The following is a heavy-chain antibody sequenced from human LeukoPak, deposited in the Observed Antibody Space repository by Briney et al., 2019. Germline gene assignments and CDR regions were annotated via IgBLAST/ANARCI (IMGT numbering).Heavy chain of an antibody. CDR3: AKGGKWDITPFDY. J-gene: IGHJ4*02. Sequence: GGSLRLSCAASGFTFTSYSMNWVRQAPGKGLEWVSTISGGGGSTYYADSVKGRFTISRDNSKNTLYLQVNSLRAEDTAVYYCAKGGKWDITPFDYWGQGTLVTVSS. CDR2: ISGGGGST. V-gene: IGHV3-23*01. CDR1: GFTFTSYS. D-gene: IGHD1-26*01.